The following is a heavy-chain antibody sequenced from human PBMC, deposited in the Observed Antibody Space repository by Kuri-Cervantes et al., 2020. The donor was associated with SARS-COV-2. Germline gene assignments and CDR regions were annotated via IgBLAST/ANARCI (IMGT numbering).Heavy chain of an antibody. CDR1: GFTFSSYS. V-gene: IGHV3-48*01. CDR2: ISSSSSTI. J-gene: IGHJ6*03. D-gene: IGHD1-26*01. CDR3: ARYVPYFSIVGPTGSYMDV. Sequence: LSLTCAASGFTFSSYSMNWVRQAPGKGLEWVSYISSSSSTIYYADSVKGRFTISRDNAKNPLYLQMNSLRAEDTAVYYCARYVPYFSIVGPTGSYMDVWGKGTTVTVSS.